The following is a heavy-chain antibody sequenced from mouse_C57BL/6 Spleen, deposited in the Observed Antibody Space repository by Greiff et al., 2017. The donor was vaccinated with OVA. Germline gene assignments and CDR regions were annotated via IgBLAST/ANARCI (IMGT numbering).Heavy chain of an antibody. Sequence: LQHSGPELVQPGDSVKISCTASGYSFPGSFLNCVMHSHGTSLAWIGRINPYNGDTFYNQKFKGKATLTVDKSSSTAHMELRSMTSEDSAVEYCARSVYYDYDGYAYWGQGTLVTVAA. CDR2: INPYNGDT. CDR3: ARSVYYDYDGYAY. V-gene: IGHV1-20*01. J-gene: IGHJ3*01. D-gene: IGHD2-4*01. CDR1: GYSFPGSF.